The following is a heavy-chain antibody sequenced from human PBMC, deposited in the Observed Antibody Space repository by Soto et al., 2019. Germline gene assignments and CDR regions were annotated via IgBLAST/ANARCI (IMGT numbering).Heavy chain of an antibody. CDR1: GGSISGDY. Sequence: SETLSLTCTVSGGSISGDYWGWIRQPPGKGLEWIGYIYYSGSTKYNPSLKSRLTIAIDTSKKQFSLKLSSVTAADTAVYYCAALWTGFYGMDVWGQGTTVT. V-gene: IGHV4-59*01. D-gene: IGHD3-3*01. CDR3: AALWTGFYGMDV. CDR2: IYYSGST. J-gene: IGHJ6*02.